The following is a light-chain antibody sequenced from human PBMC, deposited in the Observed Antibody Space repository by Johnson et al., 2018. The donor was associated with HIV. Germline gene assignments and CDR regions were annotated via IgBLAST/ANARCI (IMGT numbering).Light chain of an antibody. V-gene: IGLV1-51*02. Sequence: QSALTQPPSVSAAPGQKVTISCSGSSSNIGNNYVSWYQQLPGTAPKLIIYENNKRPSGIPDRFSGSKSGTSATLGITGLQTGDEADYYCGTWDNSLSAVFGTGTKVTVL. CDR2: ENN. CDR1: SSNIGNNY. J-gene: IGLJ1*01. CDR3: GTWDNSLSAV.